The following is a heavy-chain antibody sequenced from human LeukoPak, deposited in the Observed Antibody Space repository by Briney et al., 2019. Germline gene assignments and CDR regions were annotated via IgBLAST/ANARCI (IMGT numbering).Heavy chain of an antibody. CDR1: GGSFSGYY. V-gene: IGHV4-34*01. CDR2: INHSGST. J-gene: IGHJ4*02. CDR3: AREGLMVYATYFDY. D-gene: IGHD2-8*01. Sequence: NPSETLSLTCAVYGGSFSGYYWSWIRQPPGKGLEWIGEINHSGSTNYNPSLKSRVTISVDTSKNQFSLKLSSVTAADTAVYYCAREGLMVYATYFDYWGQGTLVTVSS.